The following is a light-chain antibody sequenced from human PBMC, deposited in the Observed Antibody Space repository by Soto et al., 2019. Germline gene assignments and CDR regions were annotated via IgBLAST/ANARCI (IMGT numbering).Light chain of an antibody. CDR3: SSYAGTNNFYL. J-gene: IGLJ1*01. CDR1: SSDVGGYNY. CDR2: EVS. V-gene: IGLV2-8*01. Sequence: QSALTQPPSASGSPGQSVTISCTGTSSDVGGYNYVSWYQQHPDKAPKLMIYEVSKRPSGVPDRFSGSKSGNTASLTVSGLQAEDEGDYYCSSYAGTNNFYLCGTGTKLTVL.